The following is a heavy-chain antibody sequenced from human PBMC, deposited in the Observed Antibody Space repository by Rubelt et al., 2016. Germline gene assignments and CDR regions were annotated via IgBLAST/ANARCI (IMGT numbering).Heavy chain of an antibody. CDR3: ARFSTMTSRTIDN. J-gene: IGHJ4*02. CDR2: IVPKGDNT. V-gene: IGHV3-23*01. D-gene: IGHD3-22*01. CDR1: ASSFSSYA. Sequence: GLLQRGGSLRISCAASASSFSSYAMSWVRQAPGKGLEWVSVIVPKGDNTQYADSVKGRFTISRDNPKNTLYLQMNSLRVEDTAIYYCARFSTMTSRTIDNWGQGTLVTVSS.